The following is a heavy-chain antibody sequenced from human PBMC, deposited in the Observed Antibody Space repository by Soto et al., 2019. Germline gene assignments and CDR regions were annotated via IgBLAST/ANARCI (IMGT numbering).Heavy chain of an antibody. Sequence: DVQLLESGGHLVQPGGSLRLSCAASGFTFRSYAMSWVRQAPGTGLEWVSSVSAGGDMTYYSDSVKGRFTISRDNSNNALFLQMNSLRIEDTALYYCARGDRGGSGSPASYYYSGLDVWGQGATVTVS. D-gene: IGHD3-10*01. CDR2: VSAGGDMT. V-gene: IGHV3-23*01. J-gene: IGHJ6*02. CDR1: GFTFRSYA. CDR3: ARGDRGGSGSPASYYYSGLDV.